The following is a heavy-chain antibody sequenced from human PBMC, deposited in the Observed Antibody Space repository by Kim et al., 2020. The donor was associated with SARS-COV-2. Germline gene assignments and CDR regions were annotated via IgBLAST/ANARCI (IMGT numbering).Heavy chain of an antibody. CDR1: GFTFSSYA. D-gene: IGHD5-12*01. J-gene: IGHJ4*02. Sequence: GGSLRLSCAASGFTFSSYAMYWVRQAPGKGLEWVAVISYDGSNKYYADSVKGRFTISRDNSKNTLYLQMNSLRAEDTAVYYCASPMGYSGYDWGFDNWGQGTLVTVSS. CDR2: ISYDGSNK. CDR3: ASPMGYSGYDWGFDN. V-gene: IGHV3-30*04.